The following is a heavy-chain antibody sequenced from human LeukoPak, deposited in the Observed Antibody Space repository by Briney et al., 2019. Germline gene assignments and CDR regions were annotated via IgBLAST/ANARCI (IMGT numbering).Heavy chain of an antibody. D-gene: IGHD2-2*01. CDR3: ARERRGYCSSTSCSGMDV. CDR2: MNPNSGNT. J-gene: IGHJ6*02. CDR1: GYTFTSYD. V-gene: IGHV1-8*01. Sequence: GASVKVSCKASGYTFTSYDINWVRQAPAQGLEWMGWMNPNSGNTGYAQKFQGRVSMTRNTSISTAYMELSSLRSEDTAVYYCARERRGYCSSTSCSGMDVWGQGTTVTVSS.